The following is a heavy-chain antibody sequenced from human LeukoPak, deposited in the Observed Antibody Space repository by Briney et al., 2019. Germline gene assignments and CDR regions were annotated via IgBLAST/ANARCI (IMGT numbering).Heavy chain of an antibody. CDR2: IYPGDSET. V-gene: IGHV5-51*01. CDR3: ARRVVNNRNWYFDL. CDR1: GYLFTRKW. Sequence: GESLKISCKGSGYLFTRKWIGWVRQMPGKGLEWMGIIYPGDSETRYSPSLQGQVTISADKSINTAYLQWRSLKASDTAMYYCARRVVNNRNWYFDLWGRGTLVTVSS. J-gene: IGHJ2*01. D-gene: IGHD4-23*01.